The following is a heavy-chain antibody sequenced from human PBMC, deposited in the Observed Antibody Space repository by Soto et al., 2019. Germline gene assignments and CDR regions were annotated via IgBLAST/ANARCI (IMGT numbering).Heavy chain of an antibody. Sequence: GGSLRLSCAVSGFSLGIYAILWLRQAPGKGLEWVASISYEASNKNYSDAVKDRFTIATDNSKSNLFLQMDILRLEDTGAYYCARVNTGNYIYYFNYLDVWGQGTSVTVSS. CDR1: GFSLGIYA. D-gene: IGHD1-26*01. CDR3: ARVNTGNYIYYFNYLDV. V-gene: IGHV3-30-3*01. CDR2: ISYEASNK. J-gene: IGHJ6*02.